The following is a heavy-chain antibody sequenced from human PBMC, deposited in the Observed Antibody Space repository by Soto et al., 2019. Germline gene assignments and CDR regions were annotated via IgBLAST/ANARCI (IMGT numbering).Heavy chain of an antibody. CDR3: ASLIKPGVGSGYFGYYYYYMDV. J-gene: IGHJ6*03. D-gene: IGHD3-3*01. Sequence: SETLSLTCTVSGGSISSGGYYWSWIRQHPGKGLEWIGYIYYSGSTYYNPSLKSRVTISVDTSKNQFSLKLSSVTAADTAVYYCASLIKPGVGSGYFGYYYYYMDVWGKGTTVTVSS. CDR1: GGSISSGGYY. CDR2: IYYSGST. V-gene: IGHV4-31*03.